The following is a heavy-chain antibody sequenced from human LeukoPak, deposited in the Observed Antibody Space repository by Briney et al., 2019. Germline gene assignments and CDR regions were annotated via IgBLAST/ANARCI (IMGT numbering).Heavy chain of an antibody. D-gene: IGHD5-12*01. CDR2: ISAYNGNT. V-gene: IGHV1-18*04. CDR3: ARVSTNSRVAGYDPQWYFDL. J-gene: IGHJ2*01. CDR1: GYTFISYG. Sequence: GASMKVSCKASGYTFISYGFSWVRQAPGQGLEWMGWISAYNGNTNYLQKFQGRVTMTTDTSTNTVYMELRSLRSDDTAVYYCARVSTNSRVAGYDPQWYFDLWGRGTPVTVSP.